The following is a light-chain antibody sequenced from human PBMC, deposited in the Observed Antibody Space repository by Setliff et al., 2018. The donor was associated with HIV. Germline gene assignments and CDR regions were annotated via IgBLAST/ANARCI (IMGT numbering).Light chain of an antibody. Sequence: QSALAQPASVSGSPGQSITISCTGTSSDVGGYNYVSWYQQHPGKAPKLIISEVNNRPSGVSTRFSGSKSGNTASLTISGLQTEDEGDYYCSSYAITNTLPFGTGTKVTVL. CDR2: EVN. CDR3: SSYAITNTLP. J-gene: IGLJ1*01. V-gene: IGLV2-14*01. CDR1: SSDVGGYNY.